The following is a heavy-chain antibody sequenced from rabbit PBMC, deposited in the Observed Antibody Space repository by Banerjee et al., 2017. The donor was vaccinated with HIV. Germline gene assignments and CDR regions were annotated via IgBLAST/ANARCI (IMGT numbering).Heavy chain of an antibody. Sequence: QEQLEESGGDLVKPEGSLTLTCTASGFSFSNKYVMCWVRQAPGKGLEWIACINSRSGDTVYATWAKGRFTISKTSWTTVTLQMTSLTAADTATYFCARASVAYTSSSGYFPYGMDLRGPGTLVTVS. CDR2: INSRSGDT. J-gene: IGHJ6*01. V-gene: IGHV1S45*01. CDR1: GFSFSNKYV. D-gene: IGHD1-1*01. CDR3: ARASVAYTSSSGYFPYGMDL.